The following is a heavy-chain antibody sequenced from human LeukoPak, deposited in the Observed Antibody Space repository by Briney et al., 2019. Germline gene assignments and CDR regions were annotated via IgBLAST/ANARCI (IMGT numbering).Heavy chain of an antibody. J-gene: IGHJ4*02. V-gene: IGHV3-23*01. D-gene: IGHD3-16*01. CDR3: AKDSAGGPPPDY. CDR1: GFTFSSYA. Sequence: GGSLRLSCAASGFTFSSYAMSWVRQVPGKGLEWVSVISGSGDNTYYADSVKGRFTISRDNFKNMLYLQMNSLRAEDTAVYYCAKDSAGGPPPDYWGQGTLVTVSS. CDR2: ISGSGDNT.